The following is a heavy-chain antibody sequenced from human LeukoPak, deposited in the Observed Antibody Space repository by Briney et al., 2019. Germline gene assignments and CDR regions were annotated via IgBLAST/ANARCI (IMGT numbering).Heavy chain of an antibody. D-gene: IGHD3-9*01. J-gene: IGHJ4*02. CDR3: AREDDILTGYSAVDY. V-gene: IGHV3-9*01. CDR1: GFTFDDYA. CDR2: ISWNSGSI. Sequence: GGSLRLSCAASGFTFDDYAMHWVRQAPGKGLEWVSGISWNSGSIGYADSVKGRFTISRDNAKNSLYLQMNSLRAEDTAVYYCAREDDILTGYSAVDYWGQGTLVTVSS.